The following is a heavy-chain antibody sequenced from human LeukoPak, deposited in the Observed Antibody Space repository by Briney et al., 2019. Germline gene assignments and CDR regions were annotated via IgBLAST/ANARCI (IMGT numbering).Heavy chain of an antibody. Sequence: GGSLRLSCEGSGFSFSSYWMTWVRQSPGKGPEWVSLISGTGGSTYYADSVKGRFTISRDNSKNTLYLQMNSLRAEDTAVYYCARRAGGYSHPYDYWGQGILVTVSS. CDR1: GFSFSSYW. V-gene: IGHV3-23*01. J-gene: IGHJ4*02. D-gene: IGHD4-23*01. CDR2: ISGTGGST. CDR3: ARRAGGYSHPYDY.